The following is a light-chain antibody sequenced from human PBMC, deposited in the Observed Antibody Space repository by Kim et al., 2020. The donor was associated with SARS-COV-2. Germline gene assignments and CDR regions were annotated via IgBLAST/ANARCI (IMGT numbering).Light chain of an antibody. V-gene: IGKV1-16*02. Sequence: ASVGDRVTFTWRASQAINNHLAWFQQKSGKAPKCLIYDASTLQSGVPSKFSGSGFGTEFTLTISSLQPEDFATYYCQQYSTFPLTFGGGTKVDIK. J-gene: IGKJ4*01. CDR1: QAINNH. CDR3: QQYSTFPLT. CDR2: DAS.